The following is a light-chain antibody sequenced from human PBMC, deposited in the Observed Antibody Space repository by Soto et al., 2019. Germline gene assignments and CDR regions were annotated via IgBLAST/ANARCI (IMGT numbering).Light chain of an antibody. CDR1: QSISSW. CDR3: QQYNTYPWT. V-gene: IGKV1-5*01. CDR2: DAS. Sequence: IQRTQSPATLSASVGDRVTITCRASQSISSWLAWYQQMPGKAPKLLIYDASSLHSGVPSRFSGSGSGTEFTLTISSLQPDDFATYYCQQYNTYPWTFGQGTKVDI. J-gene: IGKJ1*01.